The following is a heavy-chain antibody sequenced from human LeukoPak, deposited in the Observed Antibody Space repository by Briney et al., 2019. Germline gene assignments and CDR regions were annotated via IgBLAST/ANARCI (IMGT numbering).Heavy chain of an antibody. CDR3: ARVTTGGYYYYYMDV. D-gene: IGHD3-22*01. CDR2: IFYDGSNK. J-gene: IGHJ6*03. CDR1: GFTFTNYA. V-gene: IGHV3-30*14. Sequence: GGSLRLSCAASGFTFTNYALHWVRQAPGKGLEWVAVIFYDGSNKYYADSVKGRFTISRDSSKNTLYLQMNSLRAEDTAVYYCARVTTGGYYYYYMDVWGKGTTVTISS.